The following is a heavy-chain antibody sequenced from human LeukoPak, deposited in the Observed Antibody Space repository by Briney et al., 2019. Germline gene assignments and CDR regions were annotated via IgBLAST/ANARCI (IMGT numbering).Heavy chain of an antibody. Sequence: SGGSRRLSCAVSGFTFSSYEMNWVRQTPGKGLEWVSYISADGSIIYYADSVKGRFTISRDNAKNSLYLQMSSLRAEDTAIYYCARDLRDYSRGSFGNFFDYWGQGTLVTVSS. CDR1: GFTFSSYE. D-gene: IGHD6-19*01. V-gene: IGHV3-48*03. CDR3: ARDLRDYSRGSFGNFFDY. CDR2: ISADGSII. J-gene: IGHJ4*02.